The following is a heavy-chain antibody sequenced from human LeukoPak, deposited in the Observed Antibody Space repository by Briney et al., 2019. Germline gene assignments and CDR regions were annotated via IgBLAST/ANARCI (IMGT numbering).Heavy chain of an antibody. CDR3: ARVSPNTVTTLQYFDY. V-gene: IGHV3-48*03. Sequence: GESLKISCAASGFTFSSYEMNWVRQAPGKGLEWVSYISSSGSTIYYADSVKGRFTISRDNAKNSLYLQMNSLRAEDTAVYYCARVSPNTVTTLQYFDYWGQGTLVTVSS. CDR1: GFTFSSYE. CDR2: ISSSGSTI. D-gene: IGHD4-17*01. J-gene: IGHJ4*02.